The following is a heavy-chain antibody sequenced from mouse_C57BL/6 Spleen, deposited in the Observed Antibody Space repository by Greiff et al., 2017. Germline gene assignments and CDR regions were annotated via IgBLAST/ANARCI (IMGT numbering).Heavy chain of an antibody. CDR1: GFTFSSYG. CDR2: ISSGGSYT. V-gene: IGHV5-6*01. CDR3: ARQWTTVVATDYAKDY. Sequence: EVQLVESGGDLVKPGGSLKLSCAASGFTFSSYGMSWVRQPPDKRLEWVATISSGGSYTYYTDSVKGRFPISSNNDKNTLYLQMSSLKSEDTAMYYCARQWTTVVATDYAKDYWGQGTSVTVSS. D-gene: IGHD1-1*01. J-gene: IGHJ4*01.